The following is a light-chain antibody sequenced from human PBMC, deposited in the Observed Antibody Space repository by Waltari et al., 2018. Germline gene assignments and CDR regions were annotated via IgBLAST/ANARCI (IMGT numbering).Light chain of an antibody. CDR3: MQGTHWPRT. Sequence: DVVMTQSPLSLPVTLGQPASISCRSSQSLLYSDGYTYLNWFQQRPGQSPRRLIYKVSYRDPGVPDRFSDSGSGTDFTLKISRVEAEDVGVYYCMQGTHWPRTFGQGTKVEIK. CDR2: KVS. V-gene: IGKV2-30*01. CDR1: QSLLYSDGYTY. J-gene: IGKJ1*01.